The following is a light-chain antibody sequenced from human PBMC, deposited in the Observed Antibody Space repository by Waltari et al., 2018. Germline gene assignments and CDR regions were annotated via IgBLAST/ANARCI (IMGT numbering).Light chain of an antibody. CDR2: SNN. V-gene: IGLV1-47*01. CDR3: AAWDDSLSGPV. J-gene: IGLJ2*01. CDR1: SPNIGSNY. Sequence: QSVLTQPPSASGPPGQRVTISCSGSSPNIGSNYVYWYQQLPGTAPKLLIYSNNPRPSGVPDRFSGSKSDTSASLAISGLRSEDEADYYCAAWDDSLSGPVFGGGTKLTVL.